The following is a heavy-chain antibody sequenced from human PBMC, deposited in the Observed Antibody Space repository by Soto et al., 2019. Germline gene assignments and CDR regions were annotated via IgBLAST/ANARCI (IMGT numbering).Heavy chain of an antibody. CDR1: GGSISSSSYY. D-gene: IGHD5-18*01. CDR3: ARHCDFYGYLTGYYYGMVV. Sequence: SETLSLTCTVSGGSISSSSYYWGWIRQPPGKGLEWIGSIYYSGSTYYNPSLESRVTISVDTSKNQFSLKLSSVTAADTAVYYCARHCDFYGYLTGYYYGMVVWGQGTTGTGSS. CDR2: IYYSGST. V-gene: IGHV4-39*01. J-gene: IGHJ6*02.